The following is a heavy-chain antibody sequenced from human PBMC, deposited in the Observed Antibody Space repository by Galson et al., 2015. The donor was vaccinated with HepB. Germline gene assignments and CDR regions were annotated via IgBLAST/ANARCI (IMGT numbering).Heavy chain of an antibody. Sequence: SVKVSCKASGYRFTGYFIHWVRQAPGQGLEWMGRINPNNGVTNYAQNLQGRVTMTRDTSITTAYIELNRLISDDTAIYYCARDGTGTENYHVDVWGNGTTVTVSS. CDR3: ARDGTGTENYHVDV. CDR2: INPNNGVT. V-gene: IGHV1-2*06. CDR1: GYRFTGYF. J-gene: IGHJ6*03. D-gene: IGHD6-13*01.